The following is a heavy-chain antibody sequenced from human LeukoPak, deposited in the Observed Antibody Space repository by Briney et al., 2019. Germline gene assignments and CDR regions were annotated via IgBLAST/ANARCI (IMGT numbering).Heavy chain of an antibody. Sequence: GGSLRLSCAASGFTFSSYAMSWVRQAPGKGLEWVSAISGSGGSTYYADSVKGRFTISRDNSKNTLYLQMNSLRAEDTAVYYCAKENYYGSGSQYYFDYWGQGTLVAVSS. J-gene: IGHJ4*02. V-gene: IGHV3-23*01. CDR3: AKENYYGSGSQYYFDY. CDR2: ISGSGGST. D-gene: IGHD3-10*01. CDR1: GFTFSSYA.